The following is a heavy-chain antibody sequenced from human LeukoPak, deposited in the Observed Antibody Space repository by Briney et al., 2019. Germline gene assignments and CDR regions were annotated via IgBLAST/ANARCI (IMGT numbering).Heavy chain of an antibody. V-gene: IGHV1-8*03. CDR1: GYTFTSYE. D-gene: IGHD6-6*01. CDR3: ARGRDSSSSGFDY. CDR2: MKPNSGNT. J-gene: IGHJ4*02. Sequence: ASVKVSCKASGYTFTSYEINWGRQATGQGLEGMGGMKPNSGNTDYAQKFQGRVTIIRNTSIRKAYMELSRLRSEDTAVYYCARGRDSSSSGFDYWGQGTLVTVSS.